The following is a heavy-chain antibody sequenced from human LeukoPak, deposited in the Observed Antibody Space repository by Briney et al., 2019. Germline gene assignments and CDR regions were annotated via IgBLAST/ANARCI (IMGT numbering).Heavy chain of an antibody. CDR2: IIPIFGTA. Sequence: ASVKVSCKASGYTFTGYYMHWVRQAPGQGLEWMGGIIPIFGTANYAQKFQGRVTITADESTSTAYMELSSLRSEDTAVYYCARARDPYGEFDYWGQGTLVTVSS. V-gene: IGHV1-69*13. CDR1: GYTFTGYY. CDR3: ARARDPYGEFDY. J-gene: IGHJ4*02. D-gene: IGHD3-10*01.